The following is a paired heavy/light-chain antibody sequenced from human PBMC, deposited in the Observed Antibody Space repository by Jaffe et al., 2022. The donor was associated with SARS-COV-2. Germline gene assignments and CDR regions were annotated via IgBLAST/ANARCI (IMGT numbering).Heavy chain of an antibody. CDR1: GFSFSNYW. CDR3: ARDLFYFENSGYYATDV. CDR2: IKQDGSAA. J-gene: IGHJ6*02. D-gene: IGHD3-22*01. Sequence: EVQLVESGGGLVQPGGSLRLSCAASGFSFSNYWMTWVRQAPGKGLEWVANIKQDGSAAYYVDSVKGRLTISRDNAKNSLFLQMNGLRAEDTAIYYCARDLFYFENSGYYATDVWGQGTTVTVSS. V-gene: IGHV3-7*01.
Light chain of an antibody. CDR1: QSVRSN. J-gene: IGKJ1*01. V-gene: IGKV3-15*01. CDR2: GAS. Sequence: EIVMTQSPATLSVSPGERATLSCRASQSVRSNLGWYQQKPGQAPRLLMYGASSRATGIPARFSGSGSGTEFTLTISSLQSEDFGIYYCQQYNQWPRTFGQGTKVEV. CDR3: QQYNQWPRT.